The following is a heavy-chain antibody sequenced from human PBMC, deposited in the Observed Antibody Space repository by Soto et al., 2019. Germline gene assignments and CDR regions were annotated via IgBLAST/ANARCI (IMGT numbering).Heavy chain of an antibody. CDR1: GGSISSSSYY. D-gene: IGHD2-2*01. CDR3: ASSADCSSTSCYYGLGWFDP. V-gene: IGHV4-39*01. Sequence: SETLSLTCTVSGGSISSSSYYWGWIRQPPGKGLEWIGSIYYSGSTYYNPSLKSRVTISVDTSKNQFSLKLSSVTAADTAVYYCASSADCSSTSCYYGLGWFDPWGQGTLVTV. J-gene: IGHJ5*02. CDR2: IYYSGST.